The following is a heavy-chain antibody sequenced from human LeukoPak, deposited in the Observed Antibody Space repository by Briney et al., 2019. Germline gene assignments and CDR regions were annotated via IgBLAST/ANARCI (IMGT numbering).Heavy chain of an antibody. CDR2: INPNSGGT. Sequence: HXXXQAPGXGLXWMGWINPNSGGTNYAQKFQGRVTMTRDTSISTAYMELSRLRSDDTAVYYCARPRRDGYYFDYWGQGTLVTVSS. J-gene: IGHJ4*02. D-gene: IGHD5-24*01. CDR3: ARPRRDGYYFDY. V-gene: IGHV1-2*02.